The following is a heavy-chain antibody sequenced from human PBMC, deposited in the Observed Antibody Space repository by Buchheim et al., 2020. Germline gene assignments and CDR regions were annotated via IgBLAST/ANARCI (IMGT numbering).Heavy chain of an antibody. J-gene: IGHJ4*02. CDR2: ISCSGGST. CDR3: AARSDY. CDR1: GFTFSNYA. V-gene: IGHV3-23*01. Sequence: EVQLLESGGGLVQPGGSLRLSCAASGFTFSNYAMRWVRQAPGKGLEWVSEISCSGGSTYYADSVKGRFNISRDNSTNKLHLQMSSLRAEDTAIYYCAARSDYWGQGTL.